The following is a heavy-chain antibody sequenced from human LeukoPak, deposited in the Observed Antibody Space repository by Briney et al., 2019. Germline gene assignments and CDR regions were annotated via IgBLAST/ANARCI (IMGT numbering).Heavy chain of an antibody. CDR1: EFTFSSHA. J-gene: IGHJ4*02. CDR3: AKDDFYGGLDY. D-gene: IGHD4-23*01. Sequence: GGSLRLSCVASEFTFSSHAMNWVRQAPGKGLEWVSSISGGGESTYYGGSVKGPFTVSRDNSKNTLYLQMTSLRAEDTAVYYCAKDDFYGGLDYWGQGTLVTVSS. V-gene: IGHV3-23*01. CDR2: ISGGGEST.